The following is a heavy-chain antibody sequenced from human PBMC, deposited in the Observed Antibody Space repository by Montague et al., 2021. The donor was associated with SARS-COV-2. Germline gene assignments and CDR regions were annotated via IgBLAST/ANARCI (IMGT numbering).Heavy chain of an antibody. J-gene: IGHJ3*02. Sequence: SLRLSCAASGFTFSRYEMNWVRQAPGKGLEWVSYISSSGSTIYYXXSVKGRFTISRDNAKNSLYLQMNSLRAEDTAVYYCASEQYCSGGSCFYDAFDIWGQGTMVTVSS. CDR1: GFTFSRYE. CDR2: ISSSGSTI. D-gene: IGHD2-15*01. CDR3: ASEQYCSGGSCFYDAFDI. V-gene: IGHV3-48*03.